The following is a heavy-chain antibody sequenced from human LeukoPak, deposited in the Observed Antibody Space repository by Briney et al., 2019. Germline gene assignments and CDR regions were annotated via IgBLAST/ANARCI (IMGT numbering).Heavy chain of an antibody. V-gene: IGHV3-23*01. Sequence: GGSLRLSCEASGFTFHTYAMSWVRQAPGKGLEWVSAVSTTGASTYYADSVKGRFTVSRDNSKNTLSLQMDSLRVEDTALYYCAKDWTTVVTPKGYYFDSWGEGTLVTVSS. CDR3: AKDWTTVVTPKGYYFDS. CDR1: GFTFHTYA. D-gene: IGHD4-23*01. J-gene: IGHJ4*02. CDR2: VSTTGAST.